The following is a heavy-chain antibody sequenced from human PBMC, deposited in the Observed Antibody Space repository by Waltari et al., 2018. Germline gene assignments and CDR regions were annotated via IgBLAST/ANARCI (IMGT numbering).Heavy chain of an antibody. Sequence: EVQLVESGGGLAQPGGSLRLSCAASGRRFRTQWMAWVRQASGKGPEWVANIKQDGSEKYYMDSVKGRFTISRDNAKNSLYLQMNNLRVEDTAVYYCTRGGRDSSWYWRDWGQGTLVTVSS. CDR2: IKQDGSEK. CDR1: GRRFRTQW. CDR3: TRGGRDSSWYWRD. J-gene: IGHJ4*02. V-gene: IGHV3-7*01. D-gene: IGHD6-13*01.